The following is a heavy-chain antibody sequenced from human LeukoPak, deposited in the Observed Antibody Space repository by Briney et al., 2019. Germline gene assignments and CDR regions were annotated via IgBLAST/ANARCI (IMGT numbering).Heavy chain of an antibody. CDR1: GGSISSYY. J-gene: IGHJ5*02. Sequence: SETLSLTCTVSGGSISSYYWSWIRQPPGKGLEWIGYIYYRGSTNYNPSLKSRVTISVDTSKNQFSLELSSVTAADTAVYYCARGEFSSNLGWFDPWGQGTLVTVSS. CDR3: ARGEFSSNLGWFDP. D-gene: IGHD6-6*01. CDR2: IYYRGST. V-gene: IGHV4-59*01.